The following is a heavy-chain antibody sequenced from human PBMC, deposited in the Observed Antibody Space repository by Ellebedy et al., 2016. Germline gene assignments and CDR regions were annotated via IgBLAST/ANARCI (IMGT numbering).Heavy chain of an antibody. CDR1: GFTVNDYY. J-gene: IGHJ4*02. CDR3: ARRVGFDF. V-gene: IGHV3-11*01. Sequence: GESLKISCAASGFTVNDYYMSWIRQAPGKGLEWVSYISNNNSGSAIYYADSVKGRFTISRDNAKNSVYLQMDSLRAEDTAVYYCARRVGFDFWGQGALVTVSS. CDR2: ISNNNSGSAI. D-gene: IGHD1-26*01.